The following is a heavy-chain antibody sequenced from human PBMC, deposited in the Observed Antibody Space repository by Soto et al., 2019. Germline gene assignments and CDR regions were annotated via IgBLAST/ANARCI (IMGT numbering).Heavy chain of an antibody. CDR1: GGTFSSYA. Sequence: QVQLVQSGAEVKKPGSSVKVSCKASGGTFSSYAISWVRQAPGQGLEWMGGIIPIFGTADYAQTFQGRVTITADESTSTAYMELSRLRSEDTAGYYCASHTGSSPEGRYYYGMEVWGQGTTVTVSS. J-gene: IGHJ6*02. D-gene: IGHD1-26*01. V-gene: IGHV1-69*12. CDR2: IIPIFGTA. CDR3: ASHTGSSPEGRYYYGMEV.